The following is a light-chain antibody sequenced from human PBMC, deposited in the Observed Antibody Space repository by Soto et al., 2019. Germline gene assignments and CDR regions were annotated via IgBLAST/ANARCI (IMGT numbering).Light chain of an antibody. CDR2: EVT. CDR3: SSYAGSNNFV. J-gene: IGLJ1*01. V-gene: IGLV2-8*01. Sequence: QPVLTQPPSASGFPGQSVTISCTGTSSDVGYYDYVSWYHQHPGKAPKLVIYEVTKRPSGVPDRVSASKSGNTASLTVSGLRAEDEADYYCSSYAGSNNFVFGSGTKLTVL. CDR1: SSDVGYYDY.